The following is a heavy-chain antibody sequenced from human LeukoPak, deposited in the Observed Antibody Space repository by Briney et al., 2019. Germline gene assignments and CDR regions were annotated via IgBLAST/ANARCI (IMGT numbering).Heavy chain of an antibody. CDR3: ARGRGESSNWYPRYFDY. CDR1: GFTFSDCN. J-gene: IGHJ4*02. CDR2: ISSSSSYI. Sequence: GGSLRLSCAASGFTFSDCNMNWVRQAPGKGLEWVSSISSSSSYIYYADSMKGRFTISRDNAKNSLYLQMNSLRAEDTAVYYCARGRGESSNWYPRYFDYWGQGTLVTVSS. D-gene: IGHD6-13*01. V-gene: IGHV3-21*01.